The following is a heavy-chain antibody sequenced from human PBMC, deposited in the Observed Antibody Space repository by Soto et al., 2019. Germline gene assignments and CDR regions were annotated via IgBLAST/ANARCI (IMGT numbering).Heavy chain of an antibody. J-gene: IGHJ4*02. Sequence: PSETLSLTCTVSGGSISTYYWTWVRQPPGKGLEYIGYIYYSGSTNYNPSLKSRVTISVDTSRNQFSLKLSSVTAADTAVYYCARGYYGSSGYSFDYGGQGTLVTVSS. V-gene: IGHV4-59*01. CDR1: GGSISTYY. CDR2: IYYSGST. D-gene: IGHD3-22*01. CDR3: ARGYYGSSGYSFDY.